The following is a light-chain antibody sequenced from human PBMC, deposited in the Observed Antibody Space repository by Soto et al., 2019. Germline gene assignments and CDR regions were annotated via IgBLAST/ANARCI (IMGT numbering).Light chain of an antibody. V-gene: IGKV1-33*01. J-gene: IGKJ5*01. CDR1: QDVSKN. CDR2: DAS. Sequence: IQMTQSPSSLSASVGDRVTITCQASQDVSKNLNWYQQKPGKAPKLLIYDASSLQTGVPSRFSGSGSATHFTFTISSLQPENVATYYCQQYDNLLPITFGQGTRLEIK. CDR3: QQYDNLLPIT.